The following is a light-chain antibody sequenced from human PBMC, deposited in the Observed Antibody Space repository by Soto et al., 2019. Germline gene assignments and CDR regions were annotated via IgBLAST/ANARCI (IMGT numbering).Light chain of an antibody. CDR3: QQYYSTLWT. J-gene: IGKJ1*01. V-gene: IGKV4-1*01. CDR1: QSVLYSSNNKNY. CDR2: WAS. Sequence: DIVMTQSPDSLAVSLGERATINCKSSQSVLYSSNNKNYLAWYQQKPGHPPKLLIYWASTRDSVVPDRFSGSGSGTDFTLTISSLQAEDVEVYYCQQYYSTLWTFGQGTKVEFK.